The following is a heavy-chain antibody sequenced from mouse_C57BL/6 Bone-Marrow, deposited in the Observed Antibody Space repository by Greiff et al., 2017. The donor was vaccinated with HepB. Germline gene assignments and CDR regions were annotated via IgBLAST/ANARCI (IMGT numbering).Heavy chain of an antibody. D-gene: IGHD1-1*01. CDR3: ARPLYYYGSSPFAY. CDR2: IYPSDSET. CDR1: GYTFTSYW. J-gene: IGHJ3*01. Sequence: QVQLQQPGAELVRPGSSVKLSCKASGYTFTSYWMDWVKQRPGQGLEWIGNIYPSDSETHYNQKFKDKATLTVDKSSSTAYMQLSSLTSEDSAVYSFARPLYYYGSSPFAYWGQGTLVTVSA. V-gene: IGHV1-61*01.